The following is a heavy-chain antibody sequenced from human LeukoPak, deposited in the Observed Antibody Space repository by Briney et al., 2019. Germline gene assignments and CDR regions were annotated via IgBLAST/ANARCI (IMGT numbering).Heavy chain of an antibody. CDR2: ISYDGSNK. CDR3: AKVPPGYCGGDSCYLDY. CDR1: GFTFSSYA. D-gene: IGHD2-15*01. V-gene: IGHV3-30-3*01. Sequence: GGSLRLSCAASGFTFSSYAMHWVRQAPGKGLEWVAVISYDGSNKYYADSVKGRFTISRDNSKNTLYLQMISLKAEDTAIYYCAKVPPGYCGGDSCYLDYWGQGTLVTVSS. J-gene: IGHJ4*02.